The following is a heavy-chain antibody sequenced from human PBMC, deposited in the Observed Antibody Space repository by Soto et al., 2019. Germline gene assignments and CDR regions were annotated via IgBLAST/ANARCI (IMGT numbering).Heavy chain of an antibody. CDR3: ARYGYCSGGSCYSRWFDP. CDR2: IIPILGIA. J-gene: IGHJ5*02. D-gene: IGHD2-15*01. V-gene: IGHV1-69*02. CDR1: GGTFSSYT. Sequence: QVQLVQSGAEVKKPGSSVKVSCKASGGTFSSYTISWVRQAPGQGLEWMGRIIPILGIANYAQKFQGRVTITEDKATSTAYMELSSLRSEDTAVYYCARYGYCSGGSCYSRWFDPWGQGTLVTVSS.